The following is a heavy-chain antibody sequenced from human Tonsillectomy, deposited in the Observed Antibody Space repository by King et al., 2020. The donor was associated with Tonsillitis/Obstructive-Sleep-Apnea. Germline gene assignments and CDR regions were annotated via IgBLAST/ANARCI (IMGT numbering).Heavy chain of an antibody. D-gene: IGHD6-13*01. Sequence: VQLVESGAEVKKPGESLKISCKASGYSFTNHWIGWVRQMPGKGLEWIGIIYPGDSDTKYSPSFQGQVTISADKSITTAYLQWSSLKASDTAMYYCATAPSLVPFDYWGQGTLVTVSS. CDR2: IYPGDSDT. V-gene: IGHV5-51*01. CDR3: ATAPSLVPFDY. J-gene: IGHJ4*02. CDR1: GYSFTNHW.